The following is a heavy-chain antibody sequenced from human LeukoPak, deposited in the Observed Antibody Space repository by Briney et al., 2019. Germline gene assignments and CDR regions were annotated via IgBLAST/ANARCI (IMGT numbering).Heavy chain of an antibody. D-gene: IGHD2-15*01. V-gene: IGHV3-7*01. Sequence: GGSLRLSCAASGFTFSSYWMSWVRQAPGKGLEWVANIKQDGSEKYYVDSVKGRFSISRDNANNSLFLQMNSLRAEDTAVYYCARDEYCSGGSCYFNAFDIWGQGTMVTVSS. CDR1: GFTFSSYW. CDR3: ARDEYCSGGSCYFNAFDI. CDR2: IKQDGSEK. J-gene: IGHJ3*02.